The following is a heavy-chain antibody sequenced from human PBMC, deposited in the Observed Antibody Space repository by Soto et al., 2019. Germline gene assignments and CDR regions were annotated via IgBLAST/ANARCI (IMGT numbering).Heavy chain of an antibody. Sequence: SVKVSCKASGGTFSSYAISWVRQAPGQGLEWMGGIIPIFGTANYAQKFQGRVTITADESTSTAYMELSSLRSEDTAVYYCASDSTYDFRAAYYYYGMDVCGQGTKGTVS. CDR1: GGTFSSYA. CDR3: ASDSTYDFRAAYYYYGMDV. V-gene: IGHV1-69*13. D-gene: IGHD3-3*01. CDR2: IIPIFGTA. J-gene: IGHJ6*02.